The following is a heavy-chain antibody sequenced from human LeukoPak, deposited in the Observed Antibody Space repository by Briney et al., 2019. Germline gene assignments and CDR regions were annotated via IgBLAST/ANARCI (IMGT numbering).Heavy chain of an antibody. CDR3: ARGRGDYRLTPQEY. Sequence: PGGSLRLSCAASGFTFSSYNMNWVRQAPGKGLEWVSCISSTSTYMYYADALRGRFTISRDNAKNSLYLQIDNLRAEDTAVYYCARGRGDYRLTPQEYWGQGTLVIVSS. V-gene: IGHV3-21*01. CDR1: GFTFSSYN. CDR2: ISSTSTYM. J-gene: IGHJ4*02. D-gene: IGHD4-17*01.